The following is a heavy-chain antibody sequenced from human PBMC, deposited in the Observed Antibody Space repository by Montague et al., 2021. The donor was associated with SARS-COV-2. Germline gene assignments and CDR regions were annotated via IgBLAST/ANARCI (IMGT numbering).Heavy chain of an antibody. CDR1: GFTFSSYD. J-gene: IGHJ6*02. V-gene: IGHV3-13*01. CDR3: ARGLRYFDWSPYGMDV. D-gene: IGHD3-9*01. Sequence: LSCAASGFTFSSYDMHWVRQTTGKGLEWVSAIGSAGDTYYPGSVKGRFTISRENAKNSLYLQMNSLRAGDTAVYYCARGLRYFDWSPYGMDVWGQGTTVTVSS. CDR2: IGSAGDT.